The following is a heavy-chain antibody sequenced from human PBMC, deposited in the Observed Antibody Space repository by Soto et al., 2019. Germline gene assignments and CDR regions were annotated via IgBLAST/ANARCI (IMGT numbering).Heavy chain of an antibody. CDR2: ISGSGGST. V-gene: IGHV3-23*01. CDR1: GFTFSSYS. J-gene: IGHJ3*02. D-gene: IGHD3-3*01. Sequence: GGSLRLSCAASGFTFSSYSMSWVRHAPGKGLEWVSAISGSGGSTYYADSVKGRFTISRDNSKNTLYLQMNSLRAEDTAVYYCAKDLDRVAYYDFWSGSETYAFDIWGQGTMVTVSS. CDR3: AKDLDRVAYYDFWSGSETYAFDI.